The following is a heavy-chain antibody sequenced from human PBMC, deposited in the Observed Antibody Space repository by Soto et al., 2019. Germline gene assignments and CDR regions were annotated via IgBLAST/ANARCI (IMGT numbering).Heavy chain of an antibody. CDR2: IKPGTSDV. J-gene: IGHJ4*02. CDR3: ARQLSHICDS. CDR1: GYKFGSAW. D-gene: IGHD3-3*02. Sequence: AGESLKISCKGVGYKFGSAWIGWVRQMPGKGLEWMGIIKPGTSDVRYSPSCRGHVTISADEAVSTAYLQWSSLKASDTAMYYCARQLSHICDSWGQGTLVTVSS. V-gene: IGHV5-51*01.